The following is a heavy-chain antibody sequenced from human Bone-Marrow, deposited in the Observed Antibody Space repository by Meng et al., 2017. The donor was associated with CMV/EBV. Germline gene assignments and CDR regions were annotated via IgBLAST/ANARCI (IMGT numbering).Heavy chain of an antibody. J-gene: IGHJ4*02. V-gene: IGHV4-59*12. Sequence: SETLSLTCTVSGGSISSYYWSWIRQPPGKGLEWIGYIYYSGSTNYNPSLKSRVTISVDTSKNQFSLKLSSVTAADTAVYYCARDRGDMTTVLFWGQGTLVTFSS. CDR2: IYYSGST. D-gene: IGHD4-17*01. CDR3: ARDRGDMTTVLF. CDR1: GGSISSYY.